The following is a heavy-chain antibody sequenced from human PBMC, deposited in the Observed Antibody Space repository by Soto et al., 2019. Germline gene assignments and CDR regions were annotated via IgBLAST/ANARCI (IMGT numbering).Heavy chain of an antibody. J-gene: IGHJ4*02. D-gene: IGHD2-15*01. CDR3: AKLVIGYCSGNTCDDY. CDR1: GFTFSYG. V-gene: IGHV3-30*18. CDR2: ISYASSNK. Sequence: VQLLESGGGLIQPGGSLRLSCAASGFTFSYGIHWLRQAPGKGLEWVAYISYASSNKFYGDSVKGRFNISRDNSKNTQFLQMNSLRAEDTAVYYCAKLVIGYCSGNTCDDYWGQGTLVAVSS.